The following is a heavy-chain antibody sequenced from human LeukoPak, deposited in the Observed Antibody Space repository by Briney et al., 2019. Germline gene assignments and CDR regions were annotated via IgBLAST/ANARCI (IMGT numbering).Heavy chain of an antibody. CDR2: ISGTGGFT. D-gene: IGHD2-15*01. Sequence: GGSLRLSCAASGFTFSNYAMGWVRQAPGKGLEWVSTISGTGGFTYYVDSVKGRFTISRDNSKNTLYLQMNSLRAEDTAVYYCAKKGVEDSPPVSWGQGTLATVSS. CDR3: AKKGVEDSPPVS. V-gene: IGHV3-23*01. CDR1: GFTFSNYA. J-gene: IGHJ5*02.